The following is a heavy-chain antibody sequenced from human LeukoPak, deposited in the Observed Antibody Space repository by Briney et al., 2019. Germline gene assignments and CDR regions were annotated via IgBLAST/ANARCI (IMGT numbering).Heavy chain of an antibody. V-gene: IGHV3-7*01. CDR2: IKQDGSEQ. CDR3: ARSIGYSYGPRRYFDY. Sequence: PGGSLRLSCAASGFTFSHYYMSWVRQAPGKGLEWVANIKQDGSEQFYLDSVKGRFTISRDNAKNALYLQMHSLRAEDTAVYYCARSIGYSYGPRRYFDYWGQGTLVTVSS. D-gene: IGHD5-18*01. J-gene: IGHJ4*02. CDR1: GFTFSHYY.